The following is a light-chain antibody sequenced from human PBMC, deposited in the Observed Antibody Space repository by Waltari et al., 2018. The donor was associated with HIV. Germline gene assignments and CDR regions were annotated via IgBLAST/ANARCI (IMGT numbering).Light chain of an antibody. Sequence: EIVLPQSPATLSLSPGERATLSCRASQSVSTYLACFQHKPGQAPRLLIYDASNRATGVPARFSVSGSGTDFTLTISSLESEYFAVYYCQQRSNWPLTFGGGTKVESK. CDR3: QQRSNWPLT. V-gene: IGKV3-11*01. CDR2: DAS. CDR1: QSVSTY. J-gene: IGKJ4*01.